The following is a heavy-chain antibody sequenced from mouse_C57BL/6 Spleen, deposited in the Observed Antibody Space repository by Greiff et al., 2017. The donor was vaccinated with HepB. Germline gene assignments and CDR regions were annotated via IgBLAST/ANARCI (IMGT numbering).Heavy chain of an antibody. Sequence: QVHVKQSGPELVKPGASVKLSCKASGYTFTSYDINWVKQRPGQGLEWIGWIYPRDGSTKYNEKFKGKATLTVDTSSSTAYMELHSLTSEDSAVYFCARHGSSFYWYFDVWGTGTTVTVSS. J-gene: IGHJ1*03. CDR2: IYPRDGST. D-gene: IGHD1-1*01. CDR1: GYTFTSYD. V-gene: IGHV1-85*01. CDR3: ARHGSSFYWYFDV.